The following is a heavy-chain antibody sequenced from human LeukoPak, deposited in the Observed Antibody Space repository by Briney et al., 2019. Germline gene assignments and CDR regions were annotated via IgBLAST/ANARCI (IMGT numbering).Heavy chain of an antibody. CDR3: ARVSLEKELRWLQLFDP. V-gene: IGHV1-69*13. CDR1: GGTFSSYA. D-gene: IGHD5-24*01. Sequence: SVKVSCKASGGTFSSYAISWVRQAPGQGLEWMGGIIPIFGTANYAQKFQGRVTITADESTSTAYMELSSPRSEDTAVYYCARVSLEKELRWLQLFDPWGQGTLVTVSS. J-gene: IGHJ5*02. CDR2: IIPIFGTA.